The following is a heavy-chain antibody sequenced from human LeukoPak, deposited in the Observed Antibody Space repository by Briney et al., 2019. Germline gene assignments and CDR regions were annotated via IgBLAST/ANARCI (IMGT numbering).Heavy chain of an antibody. D-gene: IGHD2-8*01. CDR1: GFTFSSYG. Sequence: TGGSLRLSCAASGFTFSSYGMHWVRQAPGKGLEWVAVISYDGSNKYYADSVKGRFTISRDNSENTLYLQMNSLRAEDTAVYYCAKAYESDYWGQGTLITVSS. CDR2: ISYDGSNK. J-gene: IGHJ4*02. CDR3: AKAYESDY. V-gene: IGHV3-30*18.